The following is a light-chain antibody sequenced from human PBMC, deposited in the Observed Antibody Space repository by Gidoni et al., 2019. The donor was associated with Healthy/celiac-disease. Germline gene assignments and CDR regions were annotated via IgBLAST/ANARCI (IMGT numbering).Light chain of an antibody. J-gene: IGKJ2*01. CDR1: QSISSY. CDR2: AAS. V-gene: IGKV1-39*01. CDR3: RQSYSTLYT. Sequence: DIQMTQSPSSLSASVGDRVTITCRASQSISSYLNWYQQKPGKAPKLLIYAASSLQSGVPSRFSGSGTGTDFTLTISSLQPGDFATYYCRQSYSTLYTFXQXTKLEIK.